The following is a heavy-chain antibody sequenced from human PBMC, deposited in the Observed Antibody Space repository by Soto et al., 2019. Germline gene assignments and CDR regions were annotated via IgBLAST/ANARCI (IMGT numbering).Heavy chain of an antibody. V-gene: IGHV3-48*03. Sequence: GGSLRLSCAASGFTFISYEMNWGRQAPWKGLEWVSYISSSGSTIYYADSVKGRFTISRDNAKNSLYLQMNSLRAEDMAVYYCARDQRVSIFGVRYYYYGMDVWGQGTTVTSP. CDR1: GFTFISYE. J-gene: IGHJ6*02. CDR3: ARDQRVSIFGVRYYYYGMDV. D-gene: IGHD3-3*01. CDR2: ISSSGSTI.